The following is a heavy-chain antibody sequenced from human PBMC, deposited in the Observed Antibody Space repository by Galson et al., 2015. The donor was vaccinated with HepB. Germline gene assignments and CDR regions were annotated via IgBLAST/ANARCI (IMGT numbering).Heavy chain of an antibody. J-gene: IGHJ4*02. CDR1: GFTFSSYA. Sequence: SLRLSCAASGFTFSSYAMHWVRQAPGKGLEWVAVISYDGSNKYYADSVKGRFTISRDNSKNTLYLQMNSLRAEDTAVYYCARDPPNLNTPSYYFDYWGQGTLVTVSS. D-gene: IGHD1-14*01. CDR2: ISYDGSNK. V-gene: IGHV3-30-3*01. CDR3: ARDPPNLNTPSYYFDY.